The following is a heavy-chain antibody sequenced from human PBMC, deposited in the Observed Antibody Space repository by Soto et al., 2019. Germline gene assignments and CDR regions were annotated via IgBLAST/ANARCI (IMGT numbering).Heavy chain of an antibody. CDR1: GFMFSNHG. CDR2: IWSDGNNR. CDR3: VRGDNWNDEASDY. D-gene: IGHD1-1*01. Sequence: AGSLRLSCAASGFMFSNHGMHWVRQAPGKGLEWVAVIWSDGNNRYYADSVKGRFTISRDNSKNTVYLQMNSLRAEDTAVYYCVRGDNWNDEASDYWGQGTLVTVSS. J-gene: IGHJ4*02. V-gene: IGHV3-33*01.